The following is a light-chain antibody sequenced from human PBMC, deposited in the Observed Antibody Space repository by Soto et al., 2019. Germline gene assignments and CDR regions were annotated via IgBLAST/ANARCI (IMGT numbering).Light chain of an antibody. V-gene: IGKV3-20*01. CDR2: GAS. Sequence: EVVLTRSPATLSLSQGERATLSCRASQSVSSSYLAWYQQKPGQAPRLLIYGASSRATGIPDRFSGSGSGTDFTLTISRLEPEDFAVYYCQQYGSSPWTFGQGTKVDIK. CDR1: QSVSSSY. J-gene: IGKJ1*01. CDR3: QQYGSSPWT.